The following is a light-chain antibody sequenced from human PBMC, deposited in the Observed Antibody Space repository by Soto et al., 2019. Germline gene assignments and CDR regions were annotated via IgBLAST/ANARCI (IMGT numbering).Light chain of an antibody. J-gene: IGKJ5*01. CDR1: QSISSW. V-gene: IGKV1-5*01. CDR3: QQHNNWPT. CDR2: DAS. Sequence: DIQMTPSPSTLSASVVDRVTITCRASQSISSWLAWYQQKPGKAPKLLIYDASSLESGVPSRFSGSGSGTEFTLTISSLQSEDFAVYYCQQHNNWPTFGQGTRLEI.